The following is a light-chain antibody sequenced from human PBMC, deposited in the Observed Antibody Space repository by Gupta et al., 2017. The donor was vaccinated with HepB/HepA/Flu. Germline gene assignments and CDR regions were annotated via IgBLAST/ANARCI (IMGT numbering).Light chain of an antibody. CDR2: AAS. V-gene: IGKV1-8*01. CDR3: QQDYSYPLT. CDR1: QGISSY. J-gene: IGKJ4*01. Sequence: AIRMTQSPSSFSASTGDRVTITCRASQGISSYLAWYQQKPGKAPKLLIYAASTVQSGVPSRFSGSGSGTDFTLTISCLHSEDFATYYCQQDYSYPLTFGGGTKVEIK.